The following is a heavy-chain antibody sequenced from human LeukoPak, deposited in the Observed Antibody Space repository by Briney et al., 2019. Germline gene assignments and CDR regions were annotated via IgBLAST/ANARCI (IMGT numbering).Heavy chain of an antibody. V-gene: IGHV3-48*04. CDR3: ASQLGIGWFDP. Sequence: PGGSLRLSCAASGFTFKSYAVTWVRQAPGKGLEWVSYISSSGSTIYYADSVKGRFTISRDNAKNSLYLQMNSLRAEDTAVYYCASQLGIGWFDPWGQGTLVTVSS. CDR1: GFTFKSYA. J-gene: IGHJ5*02. CDR2: ISSSGSTI. D-gene: IGHD2-2*01.